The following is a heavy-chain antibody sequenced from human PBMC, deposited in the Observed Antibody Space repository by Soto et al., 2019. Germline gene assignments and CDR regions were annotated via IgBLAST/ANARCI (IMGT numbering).Heavy chain of an antibody. CDR2: ISGSGGST. V-gene: IGHV3-23*01. J-gene: IGHJ4*02. D-gene: IGHD4-17*01. Sequence: PGGSLRLSCAASGFTFSSYAMSWVRQAPGKGLEWVSAISGSGGSTYYADSVKGRFTISRDNSKNTLYLQMNSLRAEDTAVYYCAKDPYGEKDSEDEYYFDYRGQGTLVTVSS. CDR1: GFTFSSYA. CDR3: AKDPYGEKDSEDEYYFDY.